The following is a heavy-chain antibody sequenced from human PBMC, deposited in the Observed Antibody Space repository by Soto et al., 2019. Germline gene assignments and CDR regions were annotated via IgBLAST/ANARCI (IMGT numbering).Heavy chain of an antibody. J-gene: IGHJ4*02. CDR1: GGSISSGGYY. CDR3: ARGRGYDSSGYPHSYFDY. Sequence: PSETLSLTCTVSGGSISSGGYYWSWIRQHPGKGLEWIGYIYYSGSTYYNPSLKSRVTISVDTSKNQFSLKLSSVTAADTAVYYCARGRGYDSSGYPHSYFDYWGQGTLVTVSS. D-gene: IGHD3-22*01. V-gene: IGHV4-31*03. CDR2: IYYSGST.